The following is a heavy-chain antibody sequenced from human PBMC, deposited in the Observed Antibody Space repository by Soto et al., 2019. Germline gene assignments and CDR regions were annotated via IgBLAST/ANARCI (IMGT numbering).Heavy chain of an antibody. V-gene: IGHV3-30-3*01. J-gene: IGHJ4*02. CDR2: ISYDGSNK. CDR3: ARDLSRSSIAVAGPI. CDR1: GFTFSSYA. D-gene: IGHD6-19*01. Sequence: GGSLRLSCAASGFTFSSYAMHWVRQAPGKGLEWVAVISYDGSNKYYADSVKGRFTISRDNSKNTLYLQMNSLRAEDTAVYYCARDLSRSSIAVAGPIWGQGTLVTVSS.